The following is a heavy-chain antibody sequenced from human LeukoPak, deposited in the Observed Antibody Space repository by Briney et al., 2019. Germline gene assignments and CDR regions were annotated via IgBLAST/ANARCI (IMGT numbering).Heavy chain of an antibody. D-gene: IGHD5-12*01. CDR3: ASESRYSGYKR. V-gene: IGHV1-69*04. CDR2: IIPILGIA. J-gene: IGHJ4*02. CDR1: GGTFSSYA. Sequence: ASVKVSCKASGGTFSSYAISWVRQAPGQGLEWMGRIIPILGIANYAQKFQGRVTITADKSTSTAYMELSSLRSEDTAVYYCASESRYSGYKRWGQGTPVTVSS.